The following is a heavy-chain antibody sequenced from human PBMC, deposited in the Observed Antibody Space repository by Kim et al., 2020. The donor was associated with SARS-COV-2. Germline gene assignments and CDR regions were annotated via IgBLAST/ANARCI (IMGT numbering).Heavy chain of an antibody. J-gene: IGHJ3*02. V-gene: IGHV4-34*01. Sequence: SETLSLTCAVYGGSFSGYYWSWIRQPPGKGLEWIGEINHSGSTNYNPSLKSRVTISVDTSKNQFSLKLSSVTAADTAVYYCAREGLRMTTVTTRARAFDIWGQGTMVTVSS. D-gene: IGHD4-17*01. CDR3: AREGLRMTTVTTRARAFDI. CDR2: INHSGST. CDR1: GGSFSGYY.